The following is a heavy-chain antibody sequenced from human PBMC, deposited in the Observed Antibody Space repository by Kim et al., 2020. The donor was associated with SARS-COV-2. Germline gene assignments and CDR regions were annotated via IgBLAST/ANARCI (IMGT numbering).Heavy chain of an antibody. J-gene: IGHJ5*02. CDR2: IGGSGGTT. CDR1: GFIFRNYG. V-gene: IGHV3-64D*09. CDR3: VPAGRDVSDLPFGT. Sequence: GGSLRLSCSASGFIFRNYGMHWIRQAPGKGLEYVSAIGGSGGTTYYVDSVRGRFTISRDNSKNTLYLQMSSLGVEDTAVYYCVPAGRDVSDLPFGTWGRG. D-gene: IGHD2-21*01.